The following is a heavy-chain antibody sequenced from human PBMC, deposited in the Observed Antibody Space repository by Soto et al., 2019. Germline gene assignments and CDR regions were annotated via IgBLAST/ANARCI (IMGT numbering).Heavy chain of an antibody. CDR1: GFTVSSNY. Sequence: PGGSLRLSCAASGFTVSSNYMSWVRQAPGKGLECVSVIYSGGSTYYADSVKGRFTISRHNSKNTLYLQMDSLRAEDTAVYYCARDSESAAADTFDIWGQGTMVTVSS. V-gene: IGHV3-53*04. CDR2: IYSGGST. D-gene: IGHD6-13*01. CDR3: ARDSESAAADTFDI. J-gene: IGHJ3*02.